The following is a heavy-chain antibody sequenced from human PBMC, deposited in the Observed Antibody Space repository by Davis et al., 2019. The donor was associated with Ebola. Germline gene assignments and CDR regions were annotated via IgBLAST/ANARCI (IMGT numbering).Heavy chain of an antibody. V-gene: IGHV3-53*01. CDR1: GFTVSSNH. CDR2: LYSGGST. D-gene: IGHD1-20*01. J-gene: IGHJ6*03. Sequence: PGGSLRLSCVASGFTVSSNHMSWVRQAPGKGLEWVSILYSGGSTYYADSVKGRFTISRDNSKNTLYLQMNSLKTEDTAVYYCSRLDLTGVYYDYMDVWGKGTTVTVSS. CDR3: SRLDLTGVYYDYMDV.